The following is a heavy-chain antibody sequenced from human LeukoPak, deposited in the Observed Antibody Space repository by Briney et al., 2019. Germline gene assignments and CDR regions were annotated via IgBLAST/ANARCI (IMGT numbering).Heavy chain of an antibody. CDR2: INTDGTST. CDR3: AKDTTYYYGSGSYFAPDY. Sequence: GGSLRLSCAASGFTFSSYWMHWVRQDPGKGLVWLSIINTDGTSTTYADSVKGRFTVSRDNAKNTLYLQMNSLRAEDTAVFYCAKDTTYYYGSGSYFAPDYWGQGTLVTVSS. J-gene: IGHJ4*02. CDR1: GFTFSSYW. D-gene: IGHD3-10*01. V-gene: IGHV3-74*01.